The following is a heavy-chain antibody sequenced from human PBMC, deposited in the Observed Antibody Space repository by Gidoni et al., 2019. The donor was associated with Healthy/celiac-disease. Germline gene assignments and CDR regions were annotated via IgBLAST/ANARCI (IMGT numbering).Heavy chain of an antibody. Sequence: QVQLVESGGGLVKPGGSLRLSCAASGFTFSDYYMRWIGQAPGKGLEWVSYISSSSSYTNYADSVKGRFTISRDNAKNSLYLQMNSLRAEDTSVYYCARVSSSGPIFFDYWGQGTLVTVSS. CDR2: ISSSSSYT. D-gene: IGHD3-22*01. CDR3: ARVSSSGPIFFDY. CDR1: GFTFSDYY. V-gene: IGHV3-11*06. J-gene: IGHJ4*02.